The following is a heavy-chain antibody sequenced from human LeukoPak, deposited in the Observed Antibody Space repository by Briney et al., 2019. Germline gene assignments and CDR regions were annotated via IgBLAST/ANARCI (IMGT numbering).Heavy chain of an antibody. Sequence: PGGSLRLSCAASGFTFSSYGMHWVRQAPGKGLEWVAVISYDGSNKYYADSVKGRFTISRDNSKNTLYLQMNSLRAEDTAVYYCAKGHYGNIYYFDYWGQGTLVTVSS. CDR1: GFTFSSYG. CDR2: ISYDGSNK. J-gene: IGHJ4*02. V-gene: IGHV3-30*18. CDR3: AKGHYGNIYYFDY. D-gene: IGHD4-17*01.